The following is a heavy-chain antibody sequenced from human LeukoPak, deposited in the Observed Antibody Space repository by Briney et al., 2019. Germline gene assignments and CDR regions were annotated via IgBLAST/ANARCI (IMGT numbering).Heavy chain of an antibody. V-gene: IGHV3-74*01. D-gene: IGHD3-10*01. J-gene: IGHJ4*02. CDR1: RFTFSSFW. Sequence: GGSLRLSCAASRFTFSSFWMHWVRQAPGKGLVWVSRFNGDGGTTSYADSVKGRFTISRDNAKSTLYLQMNSLRAEETAVYYCATGNYGSGSSSDYWGQGTLVTVSS. CDR3: ATGNYGSGSSSDY. CDR2: FNGDGGTT.